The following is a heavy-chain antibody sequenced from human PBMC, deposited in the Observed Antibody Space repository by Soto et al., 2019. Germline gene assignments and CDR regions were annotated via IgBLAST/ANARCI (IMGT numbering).Heavy chain of an antibody. Sequence: GASVKVSCKASGYTFTSYGISWVRQAPGQGLEWMGWISAYNGNTNYAQKLQGRVTMTTDTSTSTAYMELRSLRSDDTAVYYCARDLNPYGGNSPDYYYGMDVWGQGTTVTVSS. CDR1: GYTFTSYG. CDR2: ISAYNGNT. CDR3: ARDLNPYGGNSPDYYYGMDV. J-gene: IGHJ6*02. D-gene: IGHD4-17*01. V-gene: IGHV1-18*01.